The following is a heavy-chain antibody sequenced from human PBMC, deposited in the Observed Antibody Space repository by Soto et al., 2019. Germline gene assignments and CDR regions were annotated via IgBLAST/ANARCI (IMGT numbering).Heavy chain of an antibody. J-gene: IGHJ6*02. CDR2: IIPILGIA. CDR1: GGTFSSYT. Sequence: GASVKVSCKASGGTFSSYTISWVRQAPGQGLEWMGRIIPILGIANYAQKFQGRVTITADKSTSTAYMELSSLRSEDTAVYYCARGGIAAAEDKLTYYYYYGMDVWGQGTTVTVSS. V-gene: IGHV1-69*02. CDR3: ARGGIAAAEDKLTYYYYYGMDV. D-gene: IGHD6-13*01.